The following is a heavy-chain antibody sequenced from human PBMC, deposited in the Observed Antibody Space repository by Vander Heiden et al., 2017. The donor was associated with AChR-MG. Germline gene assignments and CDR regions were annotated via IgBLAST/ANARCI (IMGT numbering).Heavy chain of an antibody. J-gene: IGHJ5*02. D-gene: IGHD2-2*02. CDR1: GFTFSGYW. V-gene: IGHV3-7*01. CDR2: IKQDGSEK. Sequence: EVQLVESGGGLVQPGGSRRLSCAASGFTFSGYWMSWVRQAPGKGLEWVANIKQDGSEKYYVDSVKGRFTISRDNAKNSLYLQMNSLRAEDTAVYYCARADIVVVPAAIKGWFDPWGQGTLVTVSS. CDR3: ARADIVVVPAAIKGWFDP.